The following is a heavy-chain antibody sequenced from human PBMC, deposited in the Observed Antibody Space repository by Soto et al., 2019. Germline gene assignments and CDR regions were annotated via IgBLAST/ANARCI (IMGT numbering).Heavy chain of an antibody. J-gene: IGHJ6*02. CDR3: ARGDSTDCSNGVCSFFYNHDMDV. V-gene: IGHV1-2*04. CDR1: GYSFTDYH. Sequence: EQLEQSGAEVKKPGESLKISCKASGYSFTDYHIHWVRQAPGQGLEWLGRINPKSGGTSTAQKFQGWVTMTTDTSISTASMELTRLTSDDTAIYYCARGDSTDCSNGVCSFFYNHDMDVWGQGTTVTVSS. CDR2: INPKSGGT. D-gene: IGHD2-8*01.